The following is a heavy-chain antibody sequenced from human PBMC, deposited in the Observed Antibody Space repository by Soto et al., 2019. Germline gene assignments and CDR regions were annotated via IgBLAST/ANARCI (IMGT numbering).Heavy chain of an antibody. CDR2: IKTDGSST. V-gene: IGHV3-74*01. J-gene: IGHJ4*02. CDR1: GFTFSSYW. Sequence: EVQLVESGGGLVQPGGSLRLSCAVSGFTFSSYWMHWVRQAPGKGLVWVSRIKTDGSSTSYADSVKGRFTISRDNAKNTLYLQLNGLRAEHSAVYYCARVGSGSYWFDYWGQGTLVTVSS. D-gene: IGHD1-26*01. CDR3: ARVGSGSYWFDY.